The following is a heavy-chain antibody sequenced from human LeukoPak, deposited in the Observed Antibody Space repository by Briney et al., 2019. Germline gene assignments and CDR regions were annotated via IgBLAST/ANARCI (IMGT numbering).Heavy chain of an antibody. CDR3: AKDIWRWAFDI. V-gene: IGHV3-23*01. CDR1: GFTFDDYG. CDR2: IEGSVDKT. D-gene: IGHD5-24*01. J-gene: IGHJ3*02. Sequence: GGSLRLSCAASGFTFDDYGMSWVRQAPGKGLEWVSAIEGSVDKTHYADSVKGRFTTSRDNSMNTLYLQMNSLRAEDTAIYFCAKDIWRWAFDIWGQGTMVTVSS.